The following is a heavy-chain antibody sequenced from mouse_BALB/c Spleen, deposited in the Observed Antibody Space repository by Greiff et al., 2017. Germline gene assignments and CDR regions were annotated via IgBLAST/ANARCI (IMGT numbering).Heavy chain of an antibody. CDR2: INPGSGGT. CDR1: GYAFTNYL. J-gene: IGHJ2*01. V-gene: IGHV1-54*01. D-gene: IGHD2-12*01. CDR3: ARRYCYPDY. Sequence: VQLHQSGAELVRPGTSVKVSCKASGYAFTNYLIEWVKQRPGQGLEWIGVINPGSGGTNYNEKFKGKATMTADKSSSTAYMQLSSLTSDDSAVYFCARRYCYPDYWGQGTTLTVSS.